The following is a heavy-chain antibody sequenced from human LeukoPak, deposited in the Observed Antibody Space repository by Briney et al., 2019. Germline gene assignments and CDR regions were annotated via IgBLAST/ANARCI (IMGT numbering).Heavy chain of an antibody. Sequence: GGSLRLSCAASGFTFSSYAMTWVRQAPGKGLEWLSAIGGGGCCASYPDSVKGRFTISRDNSKNTLYLQMNSLRAEDTAVYYCAKEDTYYYGSGSYRNFDYWGQGTLVTVSS. CDR1: GFTFSSYA. D-gene: IGHD3-10*01. CDR3: AKEDTYYYGSGSYRNFDY. V-gene: IGHV3-23*01. J-gene: IGHJ4*02. CDR2: IGGGGCCA.